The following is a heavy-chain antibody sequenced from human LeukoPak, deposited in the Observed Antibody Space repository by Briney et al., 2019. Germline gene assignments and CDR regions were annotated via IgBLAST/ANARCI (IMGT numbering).Heavy chain of an antibody. V-gene: IGHV3-7*01. CDR3: AREGVPYAGDY. J-gene: IGHJ4*02. CDR1: GFTFSNYW. CDR2: IKQDGSEK. D-gene: IGHD3-10*01. Sequence: GGSLRLSCAASGFTFSNYWMRWVRQAPGKGLEWVANIKQDGSEKNYVDPVKGRFTISGDNAKNAQYLQMNSLRAEDTAIYYCAREGVPYAGDYWGQGTLVTVSS.